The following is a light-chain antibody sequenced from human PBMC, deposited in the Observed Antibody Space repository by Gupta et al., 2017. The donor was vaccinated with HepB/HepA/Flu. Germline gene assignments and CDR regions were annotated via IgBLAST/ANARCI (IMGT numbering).Light chain of an antibody. V-gene: IGKV1-5*03. CDR3: QQDYAYPT. CDR1: QSVRSW. Sequence: DIQMTQSPSTLSVYVGDRVTITCRASQSVRSWLAWYQQKPGKAPKLLIYKASNVESGDPLRFSGSGDEKEFTRTSSGRQYDDFAQYYGQQDYAYPTFGRGTMVEIK. J-gene: IGKJ4*01. CDR2: KAS.